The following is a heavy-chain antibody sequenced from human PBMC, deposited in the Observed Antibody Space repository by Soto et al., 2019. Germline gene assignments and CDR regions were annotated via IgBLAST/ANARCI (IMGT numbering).Heavy chain of an antibody. CDR1: GFTFSSYS. Sequence: GESLKISCAASGFTFSSYSMNWVRQAPGKGLEWVSSISSSSSYIYYADSVKGRFTISRDNAKNSLYLQMNSLRAEDTAVYYCASEDPKMTTVTTIIDYWGQETLVTVSS. V-gene: IGHV3-21*01. CDR2: ISSSSSYI. CDR3: ASEDPKMTTVTTIIDY. J-gene: IGHJ4*02. D-gene: IGHD4-4*01.